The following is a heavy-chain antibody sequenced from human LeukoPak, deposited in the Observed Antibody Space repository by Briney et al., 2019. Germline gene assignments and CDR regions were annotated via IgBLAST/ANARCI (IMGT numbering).Heavy chain of an antibody. CDR3: ARDLFSGAEMATLDY. D-gene: IGHD5-24*01. Sequence: GGSLRLSCAASGFVFSTYAIHWVRHVPGKGLEYVSGINGNGDYTDYANSVKGRFTISRDNFKNTVYLQMGSLRAEDMAVYYCARDLFSGAEMATLDYWGRGTLVTVSS. V-gene: IGHV3-64*01. CDR1: GFVFSTYA. J-gene: IGHJ4*02. CDR2: INGNGDYT.